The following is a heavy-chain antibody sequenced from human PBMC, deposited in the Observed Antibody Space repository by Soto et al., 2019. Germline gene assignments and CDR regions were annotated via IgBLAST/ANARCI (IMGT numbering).Heavy chain of an antibody. CDR3: AQGDRGGSGSPASYYHSGLDV. CDR2: FSAGGDMT. D-gene: IGHD3-10*01. J-gene: IGHJ6*02. V-gene: IGHV3-23*01. CDR1: GFTFSSYA. Sequence: DVHLLESGGHLVQPGGSLRLSCAASGFTFSSYAMSWVRQAPGKGLEWVSSFSAGGDMTYYSDSVKGRFTISRDNSNNALCLQMSSLRIEDTALYYSAQGDRGGSGSPASYYHSGLDVWCQGNKVTV.